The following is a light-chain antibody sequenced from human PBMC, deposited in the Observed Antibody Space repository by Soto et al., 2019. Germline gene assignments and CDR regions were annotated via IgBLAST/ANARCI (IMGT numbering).Light chain of an antibody. V-gene: IGKV3-20*01. CDR1: QSVNSNY. CDR3: QQYGSSPS. J-gene: IGKJ4*02. CDR2: GAS. Sequence: EIVLTQSPGTLSLSPGERATLSCRASQSVNSNYLAWYRQKPGQPPRLLIYGASSRATGIPDRLSGSGSGTDFTLTISRLEPEEFAVYYCQQYGSSPSFGGGTKVEIK.